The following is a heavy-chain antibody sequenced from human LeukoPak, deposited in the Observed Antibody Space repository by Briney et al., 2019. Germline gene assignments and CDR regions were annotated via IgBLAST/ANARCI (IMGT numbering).Heavy chain of an antibody. V-gene: IGHV1-8*01. CDR3: ARGQVTGRNKNWFDP. J-gene: IGHJ5*02. D-gene: IGHD1-14*01. CDR1: GYTFTSYD. Sequence: ASVKVSCKASGYTFTSYDINWVRQATGQGLEWMGWMNPNSGNTGYAQKFQGRVTMTRNTSISTAYMELSRLRSEDTAVYYCARGQVTGRNKNWFDPWGQGTLVTVSS. CDR2: MNPNSGNT.